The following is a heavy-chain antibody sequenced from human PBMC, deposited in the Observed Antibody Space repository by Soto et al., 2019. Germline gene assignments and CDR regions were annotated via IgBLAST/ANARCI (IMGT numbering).Heavy chain of an antibody. CDR1: GLRFDVYA. V-gene: IGHV3-9*01. Sequence: EVQLVESGGGLVQPGRSLRLSCAASGLRFDVYAMHWVRQVPGKGLEWVAGISCNSGNIGYADSVEGRFTISRDDAKSSLYPQLNSLRAEDTGLYYCAKDIELKGGAAIKRFVVDSWGQGTLFTVSS. CDR3: AKDIELKGGAAIKRFVVDS. J-gene: IGHJ4*02. CDR2: ISCNSGNI. D-gene: IGHD2-2*02.